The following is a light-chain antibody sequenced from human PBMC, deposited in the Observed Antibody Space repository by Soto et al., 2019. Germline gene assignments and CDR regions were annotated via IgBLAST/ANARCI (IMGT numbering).Light chain of an antibody. Sequence: EIVLTQSPGTLSLSPGEGATLSSRASQTIQFNYVAWYQQKPGQAPRLLIYAASNMATGAPERFSGSGSGTEFTLTISSLEPEDFAVYFCQQYNNLSWTFGQGTKVDIK. CDR1: QTIQFNY. V-gene: IGKV3-20*01. CDR3: QQYNNLSWT. CDR2: AAS. J-gene: IGKJ1*01.